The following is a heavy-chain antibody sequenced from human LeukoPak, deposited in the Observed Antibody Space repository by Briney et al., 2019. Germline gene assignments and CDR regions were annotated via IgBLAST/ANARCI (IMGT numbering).Heavy chain of an antibody. CDR2: ISGSSTSI. D-gene: IGHD4-17*01. Sequence: GGSLRLSCAASGFTFSSSEMNWMRQAPGKGLEWLSSISGSSTSIYYADSVKGRFTISRDNVKNLLYLQMNSLRDEDTAVYYCARGNGDYVSLFDYWGQGTLVTVSS. CDR1: GFTFSSSE. V-gene: IGHV3-48*02. J-gene: IGHJ4*02. CDR3: ARGNGDYVSLFDY.